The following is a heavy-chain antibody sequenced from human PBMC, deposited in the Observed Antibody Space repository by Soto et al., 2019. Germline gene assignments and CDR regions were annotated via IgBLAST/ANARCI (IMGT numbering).Heavy chain of an antibody. J-gene: IGHJ6*02. CDR1: GGSISSGGYY. Sequence: QVQLQESGPGLVKPSQTLSLTCTVSGGSISSGGYYWSWIRQHPGKGLEWIGYIYYSGSTYYNPSLKSRVTTSVDTSNNQFSMKLSSVTAADTAVYYCAGWGLPAGDYYYGMDVWGQGTTVTVSS. CDR3: AGWGLPAGDYYYGMDV. CDR2: IYYSGST. V-gene: IGHV4-31*03. D-gene: IGHD2-2*01.